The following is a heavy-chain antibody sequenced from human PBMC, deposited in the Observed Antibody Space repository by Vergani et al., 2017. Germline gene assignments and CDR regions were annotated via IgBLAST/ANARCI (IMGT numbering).Heavy chain of an antibody. CDR1: GFTFSNYG. CDR3: ASDTVTGSRYFDY. D-gene: IGHD6-19*01. Sequence: QVQLVESGGGVVQPGGSLRLSCGASGFTFSNYGMHWVRQAPGKGLEWVTFIRYDGSNTYYADSVKGRFTISRDNSKNTLFLQMNSLRPEDRAVYYCASDTVTGSRYFDYWGQGTLVTVSS. J-gene: IGHJ4*02. CDR2: IRYDGSNT. V-gene: IGHV3-30*02.